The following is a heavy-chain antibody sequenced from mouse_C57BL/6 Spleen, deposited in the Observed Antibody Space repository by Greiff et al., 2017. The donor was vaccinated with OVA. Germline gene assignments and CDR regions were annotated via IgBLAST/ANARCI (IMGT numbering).Heavy chain of an antibody. V-gene: IGHV1-61*01. CDR3: ARFFYDYDGGYAMDY. J-gene: IGHJ4*01. CDR2: IYPSDSET. Sequence: VQLQQPGAELVRPGSSVKLSCKASGYTFTSYWMDWVKQRPGQGLECIGNIYPSDSETHYNQKFKDKATLTVDKSSSTAYMQLSSLTSEDSAVYYCARFFYDYDGGYAMDYWGQGTSVTVSS. CDR1: GYTFTSYW. D-gene: IGHD2-4*01.